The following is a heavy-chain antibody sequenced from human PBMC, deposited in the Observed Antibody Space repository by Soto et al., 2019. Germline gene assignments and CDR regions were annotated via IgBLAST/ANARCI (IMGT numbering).Heavy chain of an antibody. D-gene: IGHD1-26*01. Sequence: ASVKVACKASGYTFTSDGSSWVRQAPGQGLEWMGWISAYNGNTNYAQKLQGRVTMTTDTSTSTAYMELRSLGSDDTAVFYCARDLGVGAPPGFAPWGKGTLVTVS. J-gene: IGHJ5*02. V-gene: IGHV1-18*01. CDR3: ARDLGVGAPPGFAP. CDR1: GYTFTSDG. CDR2: ISAYNGNT.